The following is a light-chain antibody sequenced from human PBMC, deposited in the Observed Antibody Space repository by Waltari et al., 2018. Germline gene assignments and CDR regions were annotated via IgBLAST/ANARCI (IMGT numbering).Light chain of an antibody. CDR3: QKYNSAPHT. Sequence: DIQMTQSPSSLSASVGDRVTITCRASQGISDYLAWYLQKPGKIPRLLIYATSTLQSGVSSRFSGSGSGTDFTLTITSLQPEDVANYYCQKYNSAPHTFGGGTKVEIK. J-gene: IGKJ4*01. CDR2: ATS. V-gene: IGKV1-27*01. CDR1: QGISDY.